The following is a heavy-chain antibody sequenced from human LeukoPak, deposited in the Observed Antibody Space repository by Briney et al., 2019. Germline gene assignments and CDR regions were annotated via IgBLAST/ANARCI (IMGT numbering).Heavy chain of an antibody. CDR2: ISWNSGSI. CDR3: AKDLGRYYGSGSYSI. CDR1: GFTFDDYA. Sequence: PGGSLRLSCAASGFTFDDYAMHWVRHAPGKGLEWVSGISWNSGSIGYADSVKGRFTISRDNAKNSLYLQMNSLRAEDMALYYCAKDLGRYYGSGSYSIWRQGTLVTVSS. V-gene: IGHV3-9*03. D-gene: IGHD3-10*01. J-gene: IGHJ4*02.